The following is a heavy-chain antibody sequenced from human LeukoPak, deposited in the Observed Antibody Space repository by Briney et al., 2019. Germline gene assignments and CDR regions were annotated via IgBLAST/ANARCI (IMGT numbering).Heavy chain of an antibody. Sequence: GASVKVSCKASGGTFSSYAISWVRQAPGQGLEWMGGIIPIFGTANYAQKFQGRVTITADEYTSTAYMELSSLRSEGTAVYYCARDSPITMVRGLYYYYMDVWGKGTTVTVSS. D-gene: IGHD3-10*01. CDR2: IIPIFGTA. CDR3: ARDSPITMVRGLYYYYMDV. J-gene: IGHJ6*03. CDR1: GGTFSSYA. V-gene: IGHV1-69*13.